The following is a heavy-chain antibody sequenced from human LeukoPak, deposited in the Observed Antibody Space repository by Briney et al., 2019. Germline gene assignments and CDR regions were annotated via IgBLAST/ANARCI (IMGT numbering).Heavy chain of an antibody. Sequence: SVKVSCKASGYSLTTYHMHWVRQAPGQGLDWMGGIIPLFGTAHYAQKFQGRVTITADESTSTAYIELRSLRSEDTAVYYCARVWGQGSSGYYPFWGQGTLVTVSS. D-gene: IGHD3-22*01. CDR1: GYSLTTYH. CDR2: IIPLFGTA. CDR3: ARVWGQGSSGYYPF. V-gene: IGHV1-69*13. J-gene: IGHJ4*02.